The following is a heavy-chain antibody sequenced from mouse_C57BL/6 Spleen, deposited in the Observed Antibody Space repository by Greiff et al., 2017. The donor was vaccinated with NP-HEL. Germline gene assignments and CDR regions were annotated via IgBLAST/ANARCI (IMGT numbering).Heavy chain of an antibody. V-gene: IGHV1-69*01. Sequence: VQLQQPGAELVMPGASVKLSCKASGYTFTSYWMHWVKQRPGQGLEWIGEIDPSDSYTNYNQKFKGKSTLTVDKSSSTAYMQLSSLTSEDSAVDYCARWGYYGSSSYFDVWGTGTTVTVSS. J-gene: IGHJ1*03. CDR3: ARWGYYGSSSYFDV. CDR2: IDPSDSYT. D-gene: IGHD1-1*01. CDR1: GYTFTSYW.